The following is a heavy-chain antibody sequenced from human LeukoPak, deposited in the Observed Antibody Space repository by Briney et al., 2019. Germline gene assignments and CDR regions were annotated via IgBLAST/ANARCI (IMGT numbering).Heavy chain of an antibody. J-gene: IGHJ3*02. CDR2: IYYSGST. Sequence: PSETLSLTCTVSGGSISSGDYYWSWIRQPPGKGLEWIGYIYYSGSTYYNPSLKSRVTISVDTSKNQFSLKLSSVTAADTAVYYCARVEGSNTWYGPRALDIWGQGTMVTVSS. D-gene: IGHD6-13*01. CDR1: GGSISSGDYY. CDR3: ARVEGSNTWYGPRALDI. V-gene: IGHV4-30-4*01.